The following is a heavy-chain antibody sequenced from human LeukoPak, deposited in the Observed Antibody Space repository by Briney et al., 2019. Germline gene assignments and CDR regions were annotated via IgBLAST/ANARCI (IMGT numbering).Heavy chain of an antibody. Sequence: GGSLRLSCAASGFTFGNYGMHWVRQAPGKGPEWVSVISYDGSNKYYADSVKGRFTISRDNSKNTLYLQMNSLRAEDTAVYYCARVRATFSPRFDNWGQGTLVTVSS. CDR1: GFTFGNYG. V-gene: IGHV3-30*03. CDR3: ARVRATFSPRFDN. J-gene: IGHJ4*02. CDR2: ISYDGSNK. D-gene: IGHD5-12*01.